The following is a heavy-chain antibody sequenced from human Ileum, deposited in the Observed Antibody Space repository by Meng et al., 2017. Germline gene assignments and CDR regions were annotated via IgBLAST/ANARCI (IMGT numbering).Heavy chain of an antibody. Sequence: ARLVRAGHEVKMPGSSVKVSCKASGGTFSRYSINWVRQAPGQGFEWMGGIIPIFGTTNSAQKFQDRVTITADKSTGTAYMELSSLKSEDTAVYYCARGGSSGYYKNYYYGLDVWCQETMVTVSS. V-gene: IGHV1-69*06. CDR2: IIPIFGTT. D-gene: IGHD3-22*01. CDR1: GGTFSRYS. CDR3: ARGGSSGYYKNYYYGLDV. J-gene: IGHJ6*02.